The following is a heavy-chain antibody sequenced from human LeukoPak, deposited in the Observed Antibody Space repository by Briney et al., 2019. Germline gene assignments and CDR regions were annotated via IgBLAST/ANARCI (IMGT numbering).Heavy chain of an antibody. Sequence: SETLSLTCTVSGGSITSYFWSWIRQPPGKGLERIGYIFYTGRTNFNPSLKSRVTISVDTSKNQFSLKLSSVTAADTAVYYCARLKLMEWSPGWFDPWGQGTLVTVSS. CDR2: IFYTGRT. CDR3: ARLKLMEWSPGWFDP. V-gene: IGHV4-59*08. CDR1: GGSITSYF. D-gene: IGHD3-3*01. J-gene: IGHJ5*02.